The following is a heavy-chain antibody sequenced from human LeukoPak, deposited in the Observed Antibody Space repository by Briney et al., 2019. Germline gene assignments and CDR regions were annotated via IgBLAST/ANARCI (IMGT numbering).Heavy chain of an antibody. CDR2: IGGSGGST. J-gene: IGHJ4*02. D-gene: IGHD3-10*01. Sequence: GGSLRLSCAVSGITLSNYGMSWVRQAPGKGLEWVAGIGGSGGSTNYADSVKGRFTISRDSPNNTLYLQMNSVRAEDTAVYFCAKRGVVIRVVLVGFHKEAYYFDSWGQGALVTVSS. V-gene: IGHV3-23*01. CDR3: AKRGVVIRVVLVGFHKEAYYFDS. CDR1: GITLSNYG.